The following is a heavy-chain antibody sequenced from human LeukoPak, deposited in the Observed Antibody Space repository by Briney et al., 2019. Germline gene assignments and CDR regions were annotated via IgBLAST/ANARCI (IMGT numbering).Heavy chain of an antibody. Sequence: GGSLRLSCAASGFTFSSYGMHWVRQAPGKGLEWVAVIWYDGSNKYYADSVKGRFTISRDNSKNTLYLQMNSLRAEDTAVYYCARERRLGYCSGGSCYWALAYWGQGTLVTVSS. J-gene: IGHJ4*02. CDR1: GFTFSSYG. CDR2: IWYDGSNK. V-gene: IGHV3-33*08. D-gene: IGHD2-15*01. CDR3: ARERRLGYCSGGSCYWALAY.